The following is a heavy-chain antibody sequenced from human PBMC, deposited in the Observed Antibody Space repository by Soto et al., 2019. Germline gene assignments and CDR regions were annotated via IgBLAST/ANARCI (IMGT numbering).Heavy chain of an antibody. CDR1: GYTFTSYA. V-gene: IGHV1-3*01. J-gene: IGHJ3*02. CDR3: ARWRLGITEEYAFDI. D-gene: IGHD7-27*01. Sequence: QVQLVQSGAEVKKPGASVKVSCKASGYTFTSYAMHWVLQAPGQRLEWMGWINPGNGNTKYSQKFQGRVTITRDTSASTAYMELSSLRSEDTAVYYCARWRLGITEEYAFDIWGQGTMVTVSS. CDR2: INPGNGNT.